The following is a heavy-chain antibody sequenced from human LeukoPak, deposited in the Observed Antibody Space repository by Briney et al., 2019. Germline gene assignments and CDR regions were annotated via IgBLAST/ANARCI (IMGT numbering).Heavy chain of an antibody. V-gene: IGHV4-38-2*02. CDR3: AKSTGSSWPNYYYFDS. Sequence: SETLSLTCTVSGYSISSGYYWGWIRQPPGKGLEWVGSINYSGNTYYNPSLKSRVTMSVDTSKNQFSLTLSSVTAADTAVYYCAKSTGSSWPNYYYFDSWGQGTLVTVSS. D-gene: IGHD6-13*01. CDR2: INYSGNT. CDR1: GYSISSGYY. J-gene: IGHJ4*02.